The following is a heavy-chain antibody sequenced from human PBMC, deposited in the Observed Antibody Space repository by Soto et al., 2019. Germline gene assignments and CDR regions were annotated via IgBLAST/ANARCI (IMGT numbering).Heavy chain of an antibody. Sequence: ASVKVSCKTSGFTFTSYGFSWLRQAPGQGLEWMGWISAYNGNRKYEQKLEGRVTMTTDTATTTAYTELTSLRSDDTAVYYCAKAGYCSGASCYSILDFDYWGQGTLVTVSS. CDR2: ISAYNGNR. CDR3: AKAGYCSGASCYSILDFDY. CDR1: GFTFTSYG. D-gene: IGHD2-15*01. J-gene: IGHJ4*02. V-gene: IGHV1-18*01.